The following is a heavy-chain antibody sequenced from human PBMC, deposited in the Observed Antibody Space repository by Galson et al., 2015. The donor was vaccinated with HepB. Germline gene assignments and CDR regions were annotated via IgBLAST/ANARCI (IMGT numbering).Heavy chain of an antibody. CDR2: IYWDDDK. Sequence: PALVKPTQTLTLTCTFSGFSLSTSGVGVGWIRQPPGKALEWLALIYWDDDKRYSPSLKSRLTITKDTSKNQVVLTMTNMDPVDTATYYCAHSGGGCSSTSCYIFGYNWFDPWGQGTLVTVSS. CDR1: GFSLSTSGVG. J-gene: IGHJ5*02. CDR3: AHSGGGCSSTSCYIFGYNWFDP. V-gene: IGHV2-5*02. D-gene: IGHD2-2*02.